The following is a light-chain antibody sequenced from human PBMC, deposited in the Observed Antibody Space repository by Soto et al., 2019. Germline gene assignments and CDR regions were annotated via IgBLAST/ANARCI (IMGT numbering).Light chain of an antibody. CDR1: SSDIGTSNF. CDR2: EVT. CDR3: GSYAGNSDFV. J-gene: IGLJ1*01. Sequence: QSALTQPPSASGSPGQSVTISCTGTSSDIGTSNFVSWYQHHPGKAPKLLIYEVTKRPSDVPDRFSGSKSANTASLTVSGLQAEDEAAYYCGSYAGNSDFVFGTGTKVTVL. V-gene: IGLV2-8*01.